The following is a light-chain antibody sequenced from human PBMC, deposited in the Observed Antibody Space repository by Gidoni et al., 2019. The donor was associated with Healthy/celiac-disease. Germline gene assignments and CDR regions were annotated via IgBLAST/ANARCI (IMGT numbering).Light chain of an antibody. J-gene: IGLJ2*01. CDR3: AAWDDSLNGPV. Sequence: QSVLTQPPSASATPGQTVTISCSGSSSNIGSNTVNWYQQLPGTPPKLLIYSNNQRPSGVPDRFSGSKPGTSASLAISGLQSEDEADYYCAAWDDSLNGPVFGGGTKLTVL. CDR1: SSNIGSNT. V-gene: IGLV1-44*01. CDR2: SNN.